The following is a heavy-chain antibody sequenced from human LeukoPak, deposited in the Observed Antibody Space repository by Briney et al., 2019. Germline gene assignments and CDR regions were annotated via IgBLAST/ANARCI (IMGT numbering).Heavy chain of an antibody. CDR2: ISFDGSNK. CDR3: AQVVRDYDSNDAFDI. J-gene: IGHJ3*02. CDR1: GFTFSVYG. Sequence: GGSLRLSCAASGFTFSVYGMHWVRQAPGKGLEWVVVISFDGSNKYYADSVKGRFTISRDNSKNTLYLQMNSLRAEDTAVYYCAQVVRDYDSNDAFDIWGQGTMVTVSS. D-gene: IGHD3-22*01. V-gene: IGHV3-30*18.